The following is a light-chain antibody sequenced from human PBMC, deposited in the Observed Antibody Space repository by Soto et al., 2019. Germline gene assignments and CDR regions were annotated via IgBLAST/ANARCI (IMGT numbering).Light chain of an antibody. Sequence: DTPMTQSPSSLSASVGDRLTITCQASQDINKNLIWYQQKPGKAPKLLIYDASDLETGVPSRFSGSGSGTGFTFTISSLQPEDFATYYCQQYESLPLTFGQGTRLEIK. CDR3: QQYESLPLT. J-gene: IGKJ5*01. V-gene: IGKV1-33*01. CDR1: QDINKN. CDR2: DAS.